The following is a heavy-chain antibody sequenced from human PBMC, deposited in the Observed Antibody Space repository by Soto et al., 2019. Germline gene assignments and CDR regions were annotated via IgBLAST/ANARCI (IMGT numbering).Heavy chain of an antibody. D-gene: IGHD5-18*01. CDR3: AKGGYSYGQYYYGMDV. CDR2: ISGSGGST. V-gene: IGHV3-23*01. Sequence: SLRLSCAASGFTFSSYAMSWVRQAPGKGLEWVSAISGSGGSTYYADSVKGRFTISRDNSKNTLYLQMNSLRAEDTAVYYCAKGGYSYGQYYYGMDVWGQGTTVTVSS. CDR1: GFTFSSYA. J-gene: IGHJ6*02.